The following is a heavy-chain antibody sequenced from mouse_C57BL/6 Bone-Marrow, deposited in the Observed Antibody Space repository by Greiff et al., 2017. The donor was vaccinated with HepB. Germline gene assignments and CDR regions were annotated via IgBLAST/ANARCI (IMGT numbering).Heavy chain of an antibody. CDR1: GFTFSDYY. D-gene: IGHD2-3*01. Sequence: EVKLVESEGGLVQPGSSMKLSCTASGFTFSDYYMAWVRQVPEKGLEWVANINYDGSSTYYLDSLKSRFIISRDNAKNILYLQMSSLKSEDTATYYCARDDGTRGFAYWGQGTLVTVSA. CDR3: ARDDGTRGFAY. J-gene: IGHJ3*01. V-gene: IGHV5-16*01. CDR2: INYDGSST.